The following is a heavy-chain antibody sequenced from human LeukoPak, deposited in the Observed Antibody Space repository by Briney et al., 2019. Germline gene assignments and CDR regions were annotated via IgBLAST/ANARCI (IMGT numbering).Heavy chain of an antibody. D-gene: IGHD3-3*01. CDR1: GGSISSYY. CDR3: ARLGDYDFWSGYYTGDFQH. Sequence: SETLSLTCTVSGGSISSYYWSWIRQPPGKGLEWIGYIYYSGSTNYNPSLKSRVTISVDTSKNQFSLKLSSVTAADTAVYYCARLGDYDFWSGYYTGDFQHWGQGTLVTVSS. V-gene: IGHV4-59*08. CDR2: IYYSGST. J-gene: IGHJ1*01.